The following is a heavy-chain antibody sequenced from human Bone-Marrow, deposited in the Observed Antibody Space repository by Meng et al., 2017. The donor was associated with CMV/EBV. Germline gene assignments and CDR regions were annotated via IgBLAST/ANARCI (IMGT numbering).Heavy chain of an antibody. J-gene: IGHJ4*02. CDR1: GFTFSSYG. CDR2: ISYDGSNK. V-gene: IGHV3-30*19. D-gene: IGHD3-22*01. CDR3: ARGLNYYDSSGYFDY. Sequence: GESLKISCAASGFTFSSYGMHWVRQAPGKGLEWVAVISYDGSNKYYADSVKGRFTISRDNSKNTLYLQMNSLRAEDTAVYYCARGLNYYDSSGYFDYWGQGTLVTVSS.